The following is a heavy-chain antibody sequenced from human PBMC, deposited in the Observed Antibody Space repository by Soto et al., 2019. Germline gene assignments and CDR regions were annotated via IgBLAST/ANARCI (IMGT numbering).Heavy chain of an antibody. CDR1: GDSVSSSSYY. CDR3: ARSVFP. CDR2: IYYSGST. V-gene: IGHV4-61*01. Sequence: TLSLTCTVSGDSVSSSSYYWSWIRQPPGKGLEWIGYIYYSGSTNYNPSLKSRVTISVDTSKNQFSLKLSSVTAADTAVYYCARSVFPWGQGTLVTVSS. J-gene: IGHJ5*02.